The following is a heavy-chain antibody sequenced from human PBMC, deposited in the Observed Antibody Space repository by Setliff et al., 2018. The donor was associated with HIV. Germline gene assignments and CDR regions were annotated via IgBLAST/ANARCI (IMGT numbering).Heavy chain of an antibody. CDR1: GFTFIDYF. D-gene: IGHD1-7*01. V-gene: IGHV1-2*02. J-gene: IGHJ6*03. CDR3: ARKAGTTLHYHYYMDV. Sequence: GASVKVSCKASGFTFIDYFMHWVRQAPGQGLEWMGWISPNNGDTNIPQRFRGRVTITADESTNTVYMELRSLTPEDTAIYYCARKAGTTLHYHYYMDVWGKGTTVTVSS. CDR2: ISPNNGDT.